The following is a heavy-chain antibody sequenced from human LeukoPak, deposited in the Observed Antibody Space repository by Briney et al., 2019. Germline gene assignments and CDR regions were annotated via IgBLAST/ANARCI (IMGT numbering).Heavy chain of an antibody. Sequence: GGSLRLSCAASGFTFRDYWMSWMRQAPGKGLEWVANIKYDGDEEYYVDSVKGRFTISRDNAKNSLYLQMNSLRAEDTAVYYCAREGSLDYWGQGTLVTVSS. CDR1: GFTFRDYW. D-gene: IGHD1-26*01. CDR2: IKYDGDEE. CDR3: AREGSLDY. J-gene: IGHJ4*02. V-gene: IGHV3-7*01.